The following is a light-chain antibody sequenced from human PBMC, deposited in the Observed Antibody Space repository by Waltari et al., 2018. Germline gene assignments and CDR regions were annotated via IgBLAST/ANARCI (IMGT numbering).Light chain of an antibody. CDR2: GTS. V-gene: IGKV3D-15*01. Sequence: DIVMTQSPATLSLSPGESATLSCRASQSVRSTFAWFQQKPGQPPRLLLYGTSTRATGIPARFSGSGSGTEFSLTISSLQPEDFATYYCQQYDHWPWTFGQGTRVEAK. CDR1: QSVRST. CDR3: QQYDHWPWT. J-gene: IGKJ1*01.